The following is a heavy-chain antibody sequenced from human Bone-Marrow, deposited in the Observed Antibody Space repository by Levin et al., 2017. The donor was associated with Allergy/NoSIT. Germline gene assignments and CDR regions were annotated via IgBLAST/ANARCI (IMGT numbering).Heavy chain of an antibody. CDR3: ARVGEGYGMDV. V-gene: IGHV5-51*01. Sequence: NPGGSLRLSCKGSGYGFTNYWIGWVRQMSGKGLEWMGLIYPHNSETIYSPSFEGQATISADKSISTAYLQWSSLKVSDSAMYYCARVGEGYGMDVWGQGTTVAVSS. D-gene: IGHD1-26*01. J-gene: IGHJ6*02. CDR1: GYGFTNYW. CDR2: IYPHNSET.